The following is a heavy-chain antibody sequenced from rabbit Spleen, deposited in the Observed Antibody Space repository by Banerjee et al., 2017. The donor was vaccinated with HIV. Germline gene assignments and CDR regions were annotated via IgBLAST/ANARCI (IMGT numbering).Heavy chain of an antibody. Sequence: QSLEESGGGLVKPGASLTLTCKASGFSFNSGYDMCWVRQAPGKGLEWVACAYAGSSGGTYSATWAKGRFTISKTSATTVTLQMNSLTSADTATYFCARDSATSFSTYGMDLWGQGTLVTVS. D-gene: IGHD1-1*01. CDR2: AYAGSSGGT. V-gene: IGHV1S40*01. CDR1: GFSFNSGYD. J-gene: IGHJ6*01. CDR3: ARDSATSFSTYGMDL.